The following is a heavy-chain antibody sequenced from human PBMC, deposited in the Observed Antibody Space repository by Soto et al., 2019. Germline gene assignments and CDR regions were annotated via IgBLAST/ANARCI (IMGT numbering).Heavy chain of an antibody. CDR3: AREYSYDAAIDY. CDR2: MNPNSGNT. Sequence: QVQLVQSGAEVKKPGASVKVSCKASGYTFTSYDINWVRQATGQGLEWMGWMNPNSGNTGYAQKFQGRVTMTRNTSISTDYMELSSMRSEDTAVYYCAREYSYDAAIDYWGQGTLVTVSS. CDR1: GYTFTSYD. J-gene: IGHJ4*02. V-gene: IGHV1-8*01. D-gene: IGHD5-18*01.